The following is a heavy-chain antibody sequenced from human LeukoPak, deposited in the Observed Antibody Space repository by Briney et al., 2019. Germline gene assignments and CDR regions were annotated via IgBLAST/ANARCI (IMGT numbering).Heavy chain of an antibody. CDR2: IGINTNT. Sequence: PGGSLRLSCAASGIAVSGNYMSWVRQTPGKGLEWVSFIGINTNTFYADSVRGRFTISRDTSKNTLLLQMNSLRDEDSAIYYCAIAQTWDGLFESWGQGTLVTVSS. D-gene: IGHD1-26*01. V-gene: IGHV3-53*01. CDR1: GIAVSGNY. J-gene: IGHJ4*02. CDR3: AIAQTWDGLFES.